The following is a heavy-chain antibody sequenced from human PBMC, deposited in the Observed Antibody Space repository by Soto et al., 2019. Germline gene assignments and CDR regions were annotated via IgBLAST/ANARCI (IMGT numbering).Heavy chain of an antibody. J-gene: IGHJ3*02. D-gene: IGHD1-1*01. CDR1: GFTFSSYG. CDR2: ISYDGSNK. CDR3: AKLEPGNDAFDI. Sequence: GGSLRLSCAASGFTFSSYGMHWVRQAPGKGLEWVAVISYDGSNKYYADSVKGRFTISRDNSKNTLYLQMNSLRAEDTAVYYCAKLEPGNDAFDIWGQGTMVTVSS. V-gene: IGHV3-30*18.